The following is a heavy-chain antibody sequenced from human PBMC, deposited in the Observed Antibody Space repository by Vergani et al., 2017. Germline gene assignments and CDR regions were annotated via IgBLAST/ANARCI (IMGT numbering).Heavy chain of an antibody. V-gene: IGHV3-23*01. Sequence: EVHLLESGGGLDQSGGSLRLPCAASGFTFSNSAVSWVRQAPGRGLAWVSTISSDGGSTYYADSGKGRFTISRDNSKNTLSLQMNSLTAEDTAIYYCAEPQRNSAYYYGGFDYWGQGILVTVSS. CDR3: AEPQRNSAYYYGGFDY. CDR1: GFTFSNSA. D-gene: IGHD3-22*01. J-gene: IGHJ4*02. CDR2: ISSDGGST.